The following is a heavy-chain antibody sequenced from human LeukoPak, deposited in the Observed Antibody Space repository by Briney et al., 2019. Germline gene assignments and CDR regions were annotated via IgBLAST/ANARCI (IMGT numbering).Heavy chain of an antibody. Sequence: GGSLRLSCAASGFTFSSYWMSWVRQAPGKGLEWVANIKQDGSEKYYVDSVKGRFTISRDNAKNSLYLQMNSLRAEDTAVYYCARDGSGWFFRFDPWGQETLVTVSS. V-gene: IGHV3-7*03. CDR1: GFTFSSYW. J-gene: IGHJ5*02. CDR3: ARDGSGWFFRFDP. D-gene: IGHD6-19*01. CDR2: IKQDGSEK.